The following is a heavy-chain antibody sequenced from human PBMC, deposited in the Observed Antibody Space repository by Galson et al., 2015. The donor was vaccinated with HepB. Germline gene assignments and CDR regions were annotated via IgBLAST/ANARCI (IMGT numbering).Heavy chain of an antibody. V-gene: IGHV1-2*02. CDR1: GYTFTDYY. CDR2: INPNTGGT. CDR3: ARSGVRFLEWLGY. D-gene: IGHD3-3*01. J-gene: IGHJ4*02. Sequence: SVKVSCKASGYTFTDYYIHWVRQAPGQGLEWMGWINPNTGGTNYAQKFQGRVTMTSDTSISTACMELSSLKSDDTAVYYCARSGVRFLEWLGYWGQGTLVTVSS.